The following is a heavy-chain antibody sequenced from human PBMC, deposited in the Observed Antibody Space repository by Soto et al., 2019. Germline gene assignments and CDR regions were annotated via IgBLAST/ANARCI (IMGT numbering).Heavy chain of an antibody. CDR3: AKDAVHVRYFDWLLTGRGYYMDV. CDR1: GFTFSSYA. Sequence: GSLRLSCAASGFTFSSYAMSWVRQAPGKGLEWVSVITGSGGNKYYADSVKGRFTISRDNSKNTLYLQMNSLRAEDTAVYYCAKDAVHVRYFDWLLTGRGYYMDVWGKGTTVTV. D-gene: IGHD3-9*01. V-gene: IGHV3-23*01. J-gene: IGHJ6*03. CDR2: ITGSGGNK.